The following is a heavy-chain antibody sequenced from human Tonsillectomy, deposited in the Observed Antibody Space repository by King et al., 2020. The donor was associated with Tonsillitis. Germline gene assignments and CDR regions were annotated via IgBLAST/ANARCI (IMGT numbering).Heavy chain of an antibody. CDR1: GGSVSSGSYY. V-gene: IGHV4-61*01. CDR2: IYYSGST. Sequence: VQLQESGPGLVKPSETLSLTCTVSGGSVSSGSYYWSWIRQPPGKGLEWIGYIYYSGSTNYNPSLKSRVTISVDPSKNQFSLKLSSVTAADTAVYYCARDPDSSPRGVYYYGMDVWGQGTTVTVSS. J-gene: IGHJ6*02. CDR3: ARDPDSSPRGVYYYGMDV. D-gene: IGHD6-13*01.